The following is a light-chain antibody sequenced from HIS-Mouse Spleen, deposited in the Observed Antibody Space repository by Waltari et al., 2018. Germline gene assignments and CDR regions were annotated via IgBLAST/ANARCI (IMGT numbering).Light chain of an antibody. CDR2: EGS. V-gene: IGLV2-23*01. Sequence: QSVLTQPPSASGTPGQRATIHCSGTSSDVGSFYLVYWYQQHPGKPPKLMIYEGSKRPSGVSNRFSGSKSGNTASLTISGLQAEDEADYYCCSYAGSSTSVVFGGGTKLTVL. CDR3: CSYAGSSTSVV. CDR1: SSDVGSFYL. J-gene: IGLJ2*01.